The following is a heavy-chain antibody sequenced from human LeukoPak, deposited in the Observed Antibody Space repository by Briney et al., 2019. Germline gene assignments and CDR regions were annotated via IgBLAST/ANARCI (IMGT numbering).Heavy chain of an antibody. Sequence: GGSLRLSCAASGFTFSSYAMHWVRQAPGKGLEWVAVISYDGSNKYYADSVKGRFTISRDNSKNTLYLQMNSLRAEDTAVYYCASPGNYGSGRTRRIYGMDVWGQGTTVTVSS. CDR2: ISYDGSNK. J-gene: IGHJ6*02. CDR1: GFTFSSYA. V-gene: IGHV3-30-3*01. D-gene: IGHD3-10*01. CDR3: ASPGNYGSGRTRRIYGMDV.